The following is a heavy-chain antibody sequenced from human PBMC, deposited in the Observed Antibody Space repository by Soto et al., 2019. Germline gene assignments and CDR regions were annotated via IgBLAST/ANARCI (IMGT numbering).Heavy chain of an antibody. CDR1: GFNVSNNY. J-gene: IGHJ4*02. V-gene: IGHV3-53*01. Sequence: GALRLSCAASGFNVSNNYMTWFRQAPGKGMGGVSIIYTGGSTYYGESVKGRSTISRDSSENTVFLQVNSLRGEDTAVYYCARATRYFGSFDAWGQGTLVTVSS. CDR2: IYTGGST. D-gene: IGHD1-1*01. CDR3: ARATRYFGSFDA.